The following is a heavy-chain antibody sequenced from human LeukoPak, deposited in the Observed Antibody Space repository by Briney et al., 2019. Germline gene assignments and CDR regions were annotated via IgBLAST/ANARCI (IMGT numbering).Heavy chain of an antibody. CDR3: ARRVGVYQYFDY. Sequence: GSSVKVSCKASGGTFSSYAISWVRQAPGQVLEWMGRIIPILGIANYAQKFQGRVTITADKSTSTAYMELSSLRSEDTAVYYCARRVGVYQYFDYWGQGTLVTVSS. V-gene: IGHV1-69*04. J-gene: IGHJ4*02. D-gene: IGHD5/OR15-5a*01. CDR2: IIPILGIA. CDR1: GGTFSSYA.